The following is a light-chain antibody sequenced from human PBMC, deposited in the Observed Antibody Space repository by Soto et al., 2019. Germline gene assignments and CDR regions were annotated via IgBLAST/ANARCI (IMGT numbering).Light chain of an antibody. CDR3: QHYNSYSEA. Sequence: EIVVTQSPAILSVSPGERVTLSCRASQSVLNNLAWYQQKLGQAPRLLIYGASTRATGIPPRFSGSGSGTEFILTISSLQPDDFATYYCQHYNSYSEAFGQGTKVELK. V-gene: IGKV3-15*01. CDR2: GAS. J-gene: IGKJ1*01. CDR1: QSVLNN.